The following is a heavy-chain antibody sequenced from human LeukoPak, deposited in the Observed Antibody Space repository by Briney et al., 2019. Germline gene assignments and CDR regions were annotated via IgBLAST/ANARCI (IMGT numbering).Heavy chain of an antibody. V-gene: IGHV4-61*02. Sequence: SETLSLTCTVSGDFMSRGSYYWSWVRQPAGKGLEWIGRVYTTGSTNYNPSLKSRATISIDTSENQFSLKLSSMTAADTAIYHCARDMSTVGTTRSFNIWGQGTMVTVSS. J-gene: IGHJ3*02. CDR1: GDFMSRGSYY. CDR2: VYTTGST. CDR3: ARDMSTVGTTRSFNI. D-gene: IGHD1-26*01.